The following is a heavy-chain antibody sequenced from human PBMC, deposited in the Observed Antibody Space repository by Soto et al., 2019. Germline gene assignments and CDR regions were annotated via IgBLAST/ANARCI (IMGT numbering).Heavy chain of an antibody. D-gene: IGHD1-20*01. V-gene: IGHV1-46*01. CDR2: INPSGDT. CDR1: GDTFTSYY. CDR3: ARLGIGITGTPNYYYYYGMDV. Sequence: ASVKVSCKASGDTFTSYYMHWVRQAPGQGLEWMGIINPSGDTSYAQKFQGRVTMTRDTSTSTVYMELSSLRSEDTAVYYCARLGIGITGTPNYYYYYGMDVWGQGTTVTVSS. J-gene: IGHJ6*02.